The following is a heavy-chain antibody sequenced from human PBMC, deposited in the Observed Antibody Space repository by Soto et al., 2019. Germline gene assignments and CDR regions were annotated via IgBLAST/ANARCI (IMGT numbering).Heavy chain of an antibody. CDR2: ISYDGSNK. V-gene: IGHV3-30*18. CDR3: AKDSSSSVGRTGEIDY. J-gene: IGHJ4*02. D-gene: IGHD6-6*01. CDR1: GFTFSSYG. Sequence: GGSLRLSCAASGFTFSSYGMHWVRQAPGKGLEWVAVISYDGSNKYYADSVKGRFTISRDNSKNTLYLQMNSLRAEDTAVYYCAKDSSSSVGRTGEIDYWGQGTLVTVSS.